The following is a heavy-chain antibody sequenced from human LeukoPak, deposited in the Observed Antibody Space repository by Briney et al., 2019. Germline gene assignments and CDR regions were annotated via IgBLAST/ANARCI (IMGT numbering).Heavy chain of an antibody. D-gene: IGHD3-22*01. Sequence: GGSLRLSCAASGFTFSSYWMSWVRQAPGKGLEWVANIKQDGSEKYYVDSVKGRFTISRDNAKNSLYLQMNSLRAEDTAVYYCASGTYYYDSSGYYDFDYWGQGTLVTVSS. CDR3: ASGTYYYDSSGYYDFDY. V-gene: IGHV3-7*01. CDR2: IKQDGSEK. J-gene: IGHJ4*02. CDR1: GFTFSSYW.